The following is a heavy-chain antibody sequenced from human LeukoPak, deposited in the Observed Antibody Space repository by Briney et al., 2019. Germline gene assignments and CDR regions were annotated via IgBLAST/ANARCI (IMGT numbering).Heavy chain of an antibody. CDR1: GYTFTSYG. CDR3: ARLSTDSSGYYYVWWFDP. D-gene: IGHD3-22*01. Sequence: ASVKVSCKASGYTFTSYGINWVRQAPGQGLEWMGWISAYNGNTNYAQKLQGRVTMTTDTSTSTAYMELRSLRSDDTAVYYCARLSTDSSGYYYVWWFDPWGQGTLVTVSS. J-gene: IGHJ5*02. CDR2: ISAYNGNT. V-gene: IGHV1-18*01.